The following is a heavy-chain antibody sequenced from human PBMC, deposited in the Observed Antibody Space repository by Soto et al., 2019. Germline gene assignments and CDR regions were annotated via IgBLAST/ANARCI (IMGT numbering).Heavy chain of an antibody. CDR3: ARGGLYSSSWYWFDP. CDR2: MSPDSGNT. V-gene: IGHV1-8*01. D-gene: IGHD6-13*01. Sequence: QVQLVQSGAEVKKPGASVKVSCKASGYTFTSYDINWVRQATGQGLEWMGWMSPDSGNTGSAQKFQDRVTMTRDTSISTAYMELSSLRSEDTAVYHCARGGLYSSSWYWFDPWGQGTLVTVSS. J-gene: IGHJ5*02. CDR1: GYTFTSYD.